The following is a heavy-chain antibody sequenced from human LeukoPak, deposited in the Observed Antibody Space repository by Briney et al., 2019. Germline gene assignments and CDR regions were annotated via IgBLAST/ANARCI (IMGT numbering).Heavy chain of an antibody. CDR3: AKNYGSGSRYYFDY. J-gene: IGHJ4*02. Sequence: ASVKVSCKASGYTFTGYYMHWVRQAPGQGLEWMGRINPNSGGTNYAQKFQGRVTMTRDTSISTAYMELSRLRSDDTAVYYCAKNYGSGSRYYFDYWGQGTLVTVSS. V-gene: IGHV1-2*06. CDR1: GYTFTGYY. D-gene: IGHD3-10*01. CDR2: INPNSGGT.